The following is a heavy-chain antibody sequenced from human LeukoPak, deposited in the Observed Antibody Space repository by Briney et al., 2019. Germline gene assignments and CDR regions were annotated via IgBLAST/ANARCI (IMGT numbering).Heavy chain of an antibody. CDR2: IHTSGSA. J-gene: IGHJ5*02. D-gene: IGHD6-6*01. V-gene: IGHV4-61*02. CDR3: ARGLATRPDWFDP. Sequence: PSQTLSLTCTVSGGSLSSGTFYWSWIRQPAGKGLEWIGRIHTSGSANSNPSLKSRVTISVETSKNQLSLNLTSVTAADTAVYYCARGLATRPDWFDPWGQGTLVTVSS. CDR1: GGSLSSGTFY.